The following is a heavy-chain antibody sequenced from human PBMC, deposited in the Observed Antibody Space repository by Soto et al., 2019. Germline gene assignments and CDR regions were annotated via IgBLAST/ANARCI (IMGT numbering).Heavy chain of an antibody. CDR2: IWYDGSNK. V-gene: IGHV3-33*01. CDR1: GFTFSSYG. J-gene: IGHJ6*03. CDR3: AREVWGNYEESYYYYYYMVV. D-gene: IGHD4-4*01. Sequence: QVQLVESGGGVVQPGRSLRLSCAASGFTFSSYGMHWVRQAPGKGLEWVAVIWYDGSNKYYADSVKGRFTISRDNSKNTLYLQMNSLRAEDTAVYYCAREVWGNYEESYYYYYYMVVWGKGTTVTVSS.